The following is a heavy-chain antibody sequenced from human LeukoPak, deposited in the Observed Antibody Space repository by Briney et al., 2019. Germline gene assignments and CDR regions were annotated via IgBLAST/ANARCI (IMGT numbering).Heavy chain of an antibody. V-gene: IGHV3-30-3*01. J-gene: IGHJ4*02. CDR2: ISYDGSNK. D-gene: IGHD6-19*01. CDR3: ARDQYSSGYFDY. Sequence: PGRSLRLSCAASGFTFSSYAMHWVRQAPGKGLEWVAVISYDGSNKYYADSVKGRFTIFRDNSKNTLYLQMNSLRAEDTAVYYCARDQYSSGYFDYWGQGTLVTVSS. CDR1: GFTFSSYA.